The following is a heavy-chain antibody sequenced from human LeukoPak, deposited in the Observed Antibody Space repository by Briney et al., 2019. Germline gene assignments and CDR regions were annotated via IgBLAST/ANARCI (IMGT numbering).Heavy chain of an antibody. V-gene: IGHV1-69*06. CDR2: IIPIFGSP. Sequence: SVKVSCKASGDTFSSYAISWVRQAPGQGLEWMGGIIPIFGSPNYAQRFQGRVTITADKSTSTAYMELSSLTYGDTAVYYCARDVPVEMTVSGYFDFWGQGTLVTVSS. CDR1: GDTFSSYA. D-gene: IGHD5-24*01. CDR3: ARDVPVEMTVSGYFDF. J-gene: IGHJ4*02.